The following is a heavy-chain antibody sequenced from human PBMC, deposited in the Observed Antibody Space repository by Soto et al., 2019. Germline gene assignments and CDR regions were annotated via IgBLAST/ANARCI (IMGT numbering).Heavy chain of an antibody. CDR3: ARHIHCTSGVCPYYFDF. D-gene: IGHD2-8*01. CDR1: ASISTDSYY. J-gene: IGHJ4*02. CDR2: VSYSGST. V-gene: IGHV4-39*01. Sequence: ASISTDSYYWSWIRQPQGKGLEWIGSVSYSGSTYYRTSLRSRVIVSVDASNTHISLRLSYVTASDTAIYYCARHIHCTSGVCPYYFDFWGQGLLVTVSS.